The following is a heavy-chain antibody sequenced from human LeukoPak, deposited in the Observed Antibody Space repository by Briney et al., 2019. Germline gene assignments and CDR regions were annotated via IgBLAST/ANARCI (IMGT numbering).Heavy chain of an antibody. Sequence: ASVKVSCKASGGTFYSYAINWVRQATGQGLEWMGWMNPNSGNTDYAQKFQGRFTITINTSISTAYMELSSLRSEDTAVYYCARAFGGHDEWYYFDYWGQGTLVTVSS. CDR1: GGTFYSYA. D-gene: IGHD5-12*01. CDR2: MNPNSGNT. CDR3: ARAFGGHDEWYYFDY. J-gene: IGHJ4*02. V-gene: IGHV1-8*03.